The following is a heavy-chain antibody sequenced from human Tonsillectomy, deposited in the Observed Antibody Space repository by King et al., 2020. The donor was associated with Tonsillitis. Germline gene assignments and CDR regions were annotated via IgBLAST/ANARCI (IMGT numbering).Heavy chain of an antibody. D-gene: IGHD1-14*01. CDR1: GFTFSDYA. Sequence: VQLVESGGTLVQPGGSLRLSCSASGFTFSDYAMHWVRQAPGKGLEYVSAISDNGGIAYHADSVKGRFTISRDNSANTLYLQMSSLSPGDTAVYYCTTTAYWGQGTLATVSS. V-gene: IGHV3-64D*06. CDR2: ISDNGGIA. CDR3: TTTAY. J-gene: IGHJ4*02.